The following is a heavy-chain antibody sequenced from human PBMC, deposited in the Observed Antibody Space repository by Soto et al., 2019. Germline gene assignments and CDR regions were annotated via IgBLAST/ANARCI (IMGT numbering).Heavy chain of an antibody. V-gene: IGHV3-30*03. J-gene: IGHJ5*02. CDR3: AIDRLAARNWFDP. Sequence: QEQLVESGGGVVQPGRSLRLSCAASGFTFSSYDMQWVRQAPGKGLEWVALKSFDGSDEYYADSVKGRFTISRDNSKNTVSVQMNSLRIERTAVYYCAIDRLAARNWFDPWGRGTLVIVSS. D-gene: IGHD6-6*01. CDR2: KSFDGSDE. CDR1: GFTFSSYD.